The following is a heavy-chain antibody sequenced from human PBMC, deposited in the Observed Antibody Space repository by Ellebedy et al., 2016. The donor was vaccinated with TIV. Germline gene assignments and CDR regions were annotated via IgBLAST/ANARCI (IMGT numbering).Heavy chain of an antibody. D-gene: IGHD3-9*01. Sequence: GESLKISCAASGFTFSHYAMHWVRQAPGKGLEWVAVIWYDGSNEIYADSVKGRFTISRDNSKNMVYLQMSSLRPEDTAVYYCGRDANAYDLLTGHDYWGQGTLVTVSS. CDR2: IWYDGSNE. V-gene: IGHV3-33*01. CDR3: GRDANAYDLLTGHDY. J-gene: IGHJ4*02. CDR1: GFTFSHYA.